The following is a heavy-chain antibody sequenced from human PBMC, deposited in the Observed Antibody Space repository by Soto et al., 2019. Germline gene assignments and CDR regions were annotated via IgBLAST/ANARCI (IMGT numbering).Heavy chain of an antibody. CDR1: GGSISSSNW. J-gene: IGHJ5*02. V-gene: IGHV4-4*02. CDR2: IYHSGST. D-gene: IGHD6-13*01. CDR3: ASAARAAAGTSGDDWFDP. Sequence: QVQLQESGPGLVKPSGTLSLTCAVSGGSISSSNWWSWVRQPPGKGLEWIGEIYHSGSTNYNPSLKSRVTISVDKSKNQFSLKLSSVTAADTAVYYCASAARAAAGTSGDDWFDPWGQGTLVTVSS.